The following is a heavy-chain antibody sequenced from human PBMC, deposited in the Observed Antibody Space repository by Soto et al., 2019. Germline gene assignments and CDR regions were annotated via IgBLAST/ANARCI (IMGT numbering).Heavy chain of an antibody. CDR1: GVSFSGYY. CDR2: INHSGST. Sequence: SETLSLTCAVYGVSFSGYYWSWIRQPPGKGLEWIGEINHSGSTNYNPSLKSRVTISVDTSKNQFSLKLSSVTAADTAVYYCAVRPIAVAGRYFDYWGQGTLVTVSS. V-gene: IGHV4-34*01. D-gene: IGHD6-19*01. J-gene: IGHJ4*02. CDR3: AVRPIAVAGRYFDY.